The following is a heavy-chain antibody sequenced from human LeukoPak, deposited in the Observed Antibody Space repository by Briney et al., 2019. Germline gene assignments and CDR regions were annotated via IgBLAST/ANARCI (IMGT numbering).Heavy chain of an antibody. V-gene: IGHV3-30*02. J-gene: IGHJ1*01. Sequence: PGGSLRLSCAASGLTFSSYGMHWVRQAPGKGLEWVAYIRYDGSNKYYADSVKGRFTISRDKSKNTLYVQMNSLRAEDTAAYYCARGGKRAVAGTRSPQYFQHWGQGTLVTVSS. CDR2: IRYDGSNK. D-gene: IGHD6-19*01. CDR1: GLTFSSYG. CDR3: ARGGKRAVAGTRSPQYFQH.